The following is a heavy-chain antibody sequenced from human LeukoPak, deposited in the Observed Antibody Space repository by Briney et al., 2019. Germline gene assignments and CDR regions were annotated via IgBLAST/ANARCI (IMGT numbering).Heavy chain of an antibody. Sequence: GGSLRLSCTVSGFTVSSNSMSWVRQAPGKGLEWVSSISSSSSYIYYADSVKGRFTISRDNAKNSLYLQMNSLRAEDTAVYYCARRPRKGGSGYYFEWSYYFDYWGQGTLVTVSS. CDR1: GFTVSSNS. CDR3: ARRPRKGGSGYYFEWSYYFDY. CDR2: ISSSSSYI. J-gene: IGHJ4*02. V-gene: IGHV3-21*01. D-gene: IGHD3-22*01.